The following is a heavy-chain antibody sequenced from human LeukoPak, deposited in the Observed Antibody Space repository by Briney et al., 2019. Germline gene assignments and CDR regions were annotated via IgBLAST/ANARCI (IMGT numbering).Heavy chain of an antibody. CDR1: GFTFSDHY. Sequence: GGSLRLSCAASGFTFSDHYMDWVRQAPGKGLEWVGRTRNKANSYTTEYAASVKGRFTISRDDSKNSLYLQMNSLRAEDTAVYYCAKGGCGGDCYSRPLYYYYGMDVWGQGTTVTVSS. D-gene: IGHD2-21*02. CDR2: TRNKANSYTT. J-gene: IGHJ6*02. CDR3: AKGGCGGDCYSRPLYYYYGMDV. V-gene: IGHV3-72*01.